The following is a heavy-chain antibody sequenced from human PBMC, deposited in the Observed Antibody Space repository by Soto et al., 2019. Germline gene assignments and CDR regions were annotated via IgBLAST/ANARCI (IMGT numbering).Heavy chain of an antibody. CDR1: GFTLSSYG. CDR3: ARDIPGVRGRYYYYGMDV. D-gene: IGHD3-10*01. V-gene: IGHV3-33*01. CDR2: IWYDGSNK. Sequence: QVQLVESGGGVVQPGRSLRLSCAASGFTLSSYGMHWVRQAPGKGLEWVAVIWYDGSNKYYADSVKGRFTISRDNSKNTLYLQMNSLRAEDTAVYYCARDIPGVRGRYYYYGMDVWGQGTTVTVSS. J-gene: IGHJ6*02.